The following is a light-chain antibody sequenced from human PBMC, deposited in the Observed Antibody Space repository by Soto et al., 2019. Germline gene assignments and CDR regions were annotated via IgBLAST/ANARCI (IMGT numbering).Light chain of an antibody. CDR2: KAS. J-gene: IGKJ1*01. CDR1: QSISSW. Sequence: DIQMTQSPSTLSASVGDRVTITCRASQSISSWLAWYQQKPGKAPKLLIYKASSLESGVPSRFSGSGSGTEFTLTISGLQPDDFATYYCQQYNGYPWTFGQGTKLEIK. V-gene: IGKV1-5*03. CDR3: QQYNGYPWT.